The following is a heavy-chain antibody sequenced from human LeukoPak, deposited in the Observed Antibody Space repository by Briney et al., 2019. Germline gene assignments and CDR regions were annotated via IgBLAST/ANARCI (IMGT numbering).Heavy chain of an antibody. CDR1: GFTFSSYS. CDR2: ISSSSSYI. V-gene: IGHV3-21*01. J-gene: IGHJ4*02. D-gene: IGHD3-22*01. Sequence: PGGSLRLSCAASGFTFSSYSMNWVRQAPGKGLEWVSSISSSSSYIYYADSVKGRFTISRDNAKSSLYLQMNSLRAEDTAVYYCARDPRILSYYYDSSGYSIDYWGQGTLDTVSS. CDR3: ARDPRILSYYYDSSGYSIDY.